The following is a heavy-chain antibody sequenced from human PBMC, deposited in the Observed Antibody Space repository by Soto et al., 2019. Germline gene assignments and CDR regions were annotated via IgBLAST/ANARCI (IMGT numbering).Heavy chain of an antibody. CDR2: ISGSGSST. CDR3: AKAVTISGSFYYGMDV. D-gene: IGHD3-3*01. V-gene: IGHV3-23*01. J-gene: IGHJ6*02. Sequence: SGGSLRLSCAASGFTFSNYAMNWVRQATGQGLEWVSGISGSGSSTYYADSVKGRFTISRDNSKNRMYLQVHSLRAEDTAAYYCAKAVTISGSFYYGMDVWGQGTTVTVSS. CDR1: GFTFSNYA.